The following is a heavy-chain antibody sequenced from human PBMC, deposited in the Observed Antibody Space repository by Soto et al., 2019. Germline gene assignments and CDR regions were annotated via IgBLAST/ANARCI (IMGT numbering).Heavy chain of an antibody. Sequence: SETLSLTCSVSGASINNFAYYWGWIRQPPGKGLEWIGTVYYNENTYYNPSLKSRVAISVDTAKNQFSLNLRSVTAADTAIYFCARRERYYGSPGWFDPWGQGTL. CDR1: GASINNFAYY. J-gene: IGHJ5*01. V-gene: IGHV4-39*01. CDR2: VYYNENT. CDR3: ARRERYYGSPGWFDP. D-gene: IGHD3-10*01.